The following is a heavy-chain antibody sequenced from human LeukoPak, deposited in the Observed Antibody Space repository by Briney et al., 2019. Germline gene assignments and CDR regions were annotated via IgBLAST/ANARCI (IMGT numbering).Heavy chain of an antibody. Sequence: SETLSLTCTVSGGSISSSSYFWGWIRQPPGKGLEWIGSIYYSGSTYYNPSLKSRVTISVDTSKNQFSLKLSSVTAADTAVYYCAREIEAYCSGGSCPNWFDPWGQGTLVTVSS. D-gene: IGHD2-15*01. CDR3: AREIEAYCSGGSCPNWFDP. CDR1: GGSISSSSYF. V-gene: IGHV4-39*07. J-gene: IGHJ5*02. CDR2: IYYSGST.